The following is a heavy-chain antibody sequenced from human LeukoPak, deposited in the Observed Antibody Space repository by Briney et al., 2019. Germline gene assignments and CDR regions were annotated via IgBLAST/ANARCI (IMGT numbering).Heavy chain of an antibody. CDR1: GYSISSGYY. D-gene: IGHD5/OR15-5a*01. CDR2: IYHSGST. J-gene: IGHJ3*02. CDR3: ARSTISPLDAFDI. Sequence: PSETLSLTCTVSGYSISSGYYWGWIRQPPGKGLEWIGSIYHSGSTYYNPSLKSRVTISVDTSKNQFSLKLSSVTAADTAVYYCARSTISPLDAFDIWGQGTMVTVSS. V-gene: IGHV4-38-2*02.